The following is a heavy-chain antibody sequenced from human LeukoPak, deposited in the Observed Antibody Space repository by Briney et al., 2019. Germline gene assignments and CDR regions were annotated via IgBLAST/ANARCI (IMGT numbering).Heavy chain of an antibody. D-gene: IGHD3-16*01. Sequence: GGSLRLSCAASGFTFSTCAMSWVRQAPGKGLEWVSAIDGTRDVTFYGDSVKGRFTISRDNAKNSLYLQMNSLRAEDTAVYYCARVPAVTTFFYYYYMDVWGKGTTVTVSS. J-gene: IGHJ6*03. CDR2: IDGTRDVT. CDR1: GFTFSTCA. V-gene: IGHV3-21*01. CDR3: ARVPAVTTFFYYYYMDV.